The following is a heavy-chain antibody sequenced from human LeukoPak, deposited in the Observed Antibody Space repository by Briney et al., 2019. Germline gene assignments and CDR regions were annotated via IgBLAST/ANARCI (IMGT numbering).Heavy chain of an antibody. CDR1: GGSISSGGYC. CDR3: ARELTYADY. J-gene: IGHJ4*02. Sequence: SETLSLTCTVSGGSISSGGYCWIWIRQPPGKGLDWIGYIYYSGSTYYNPSLKSRVTMSVDTSKHQFSLKLSSVTAADTAVYYCARELTYADYWGQGTLVTVSS. D-gene: IGHD4/OR15-4a*01. CDR2: IYYSGST. V-gene: IGHV4-30-4*01.